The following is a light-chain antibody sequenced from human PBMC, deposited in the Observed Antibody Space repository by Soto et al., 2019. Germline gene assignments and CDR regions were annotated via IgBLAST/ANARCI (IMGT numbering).Light chain of an antibody. CDR2: GAS. CDR3: QQHFTSSWT. CDR1: QGISSY. Sequence: IQLTQSPSSLSASIGDRVTITCRASQGISSYLAWYQQKPGKAPKLLIYGASTLQSGVPSRFSGSGSGTDFTLTISNLQPEDFATYYCQQHFTSSWTFGQGTKVEIK. J-gene: IGKJ1*01. V-gene: IGKV1-9*01.